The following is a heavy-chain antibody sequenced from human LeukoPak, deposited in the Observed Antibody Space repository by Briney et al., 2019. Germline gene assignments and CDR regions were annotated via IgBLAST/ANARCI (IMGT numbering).Heavy chain of an antibody. CDR1: GGSITNNY. V-gene: IGHV4-59*13. Sequence: SETLSLTCTVSGGSITNNYWAWIRQPPGKVLEWIGYTHDSGNSNYNPSLRSRVTISIDTSKNQFSLKLTSVTAADTAVYYCARDRSAAPADYWGQGTLVTVSS. CDR3: ARDRSAAPADY. J-gene: IGHJ4*02. D-gene: IGHD6-13*01. CDR2: THDSGNS.